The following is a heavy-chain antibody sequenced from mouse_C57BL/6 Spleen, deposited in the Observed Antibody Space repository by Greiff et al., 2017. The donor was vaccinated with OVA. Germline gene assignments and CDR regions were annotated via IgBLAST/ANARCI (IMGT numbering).Heavy chain of an antibody. D-gene: IGHD2-2*01. J-gene: IGHJ3*01. Sequence: VQLQQPGAELVMPGASVKLSCKASGYTFTSYWMHWVKQRPGQGLEWIGEIDPSDSYTNYNQKFKGKSTLTVDKSSSTAYMQLSSLTSEDSAVYYCAPYGYGFAYWGQGTLVTVSA. CDR3: APYGYGFAY. V-gene: IGHV1-69*01. CDR1: GYTFTSYW. CDR2: IDPSDSYT.